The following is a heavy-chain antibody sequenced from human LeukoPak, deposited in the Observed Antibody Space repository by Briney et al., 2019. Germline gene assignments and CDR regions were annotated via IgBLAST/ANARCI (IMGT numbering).Heavy chain of an antibody. Sequence: SETLSLTCTVSGGSISSYYWSWIRQPPGKGLEWIGYIYYSGSTNYNPSLKSRVTISVDTSKNQFSLKLSSVTAADTAVYYCARNKGYDYGDYGWFDPWGQGTLVTVSS. D-gene: IGHD4-17*01. CDR2: IYYSGST. V-gene: IGHV4-59*01. J-gene: IGHJ5*02. CDR3: ARNKGYDYGDYGWFDP. CDR1: GGSISSYY.